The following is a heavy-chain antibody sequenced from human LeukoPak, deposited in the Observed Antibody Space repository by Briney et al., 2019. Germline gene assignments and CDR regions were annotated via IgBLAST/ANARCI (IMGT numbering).Heavy chain of an antibody. CDR1: GGSISSSSYF. Sequence: SETLSLTCTAFGGSISSSSYFWGWIRQPPGKGLEWIGNIYYSGSTYYNPSLKSRVTISVDRSRNQFTLKLSSVTAADTAVHYCARAFYSSGWFFDYWGQGTLVTVSS. J-gene: IGHJ4*02. D-gene: IGHD6-19*01. V-gene: IGHV4-39*01. CDR2: IYYSGST. CDR3: ARAFYSSGWFFDY.